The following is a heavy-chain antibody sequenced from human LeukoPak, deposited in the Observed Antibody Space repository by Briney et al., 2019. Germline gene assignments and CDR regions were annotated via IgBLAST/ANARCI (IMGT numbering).Heavy chain of an antibody. CDR3: ATIVGATQLEDP. J-gene: IGHJ5*02. D-gene: IGHD1-26*01. CDR2: IWYDGSNK. V-gene: IGHV3-33*01. CDR1: GFTFSSYG. Sequence: PGGSLRLSCAASGFTFSSYGMHWVRQAPGKGLEWVAVIWYDGSNKYYADSVKGRFTISRDNAKNSLYLQMNSLRDEDTAVYYCATIVGATQLEDPWGQGTLVTVSS.